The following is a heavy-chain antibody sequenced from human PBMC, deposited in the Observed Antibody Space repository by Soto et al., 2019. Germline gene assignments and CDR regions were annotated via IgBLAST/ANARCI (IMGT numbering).Heavy chain of an antibody. CDR1: GFTFSSYG. J-gene: IGHJ6*02. CDR3: ARDLVAATSSYYGMDV. V-gene: IGHV3-33*01. CDR2: IWYDGSNK. Sequence: QVQLVESGGGVVQPGRSLRLSCAASGFTFSSYGMHWVRQAPGKGLERVAVIWYDGSNKYYADSVKGRFTISRDNSKNTLYLHMNSLRAEDTAVYYCARDLVAATSSYYGMDVWGQGTTVTVSS. D-gene: IGHD2-15*01.